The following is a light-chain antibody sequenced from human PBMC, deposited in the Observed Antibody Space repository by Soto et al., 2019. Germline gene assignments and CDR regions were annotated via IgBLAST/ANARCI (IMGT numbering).Light chain of an antibody. V-gene: IGLV2-23*01. Sequence: QSALTQPASVSGSPGQSITISCTGTSSDVGSYNLVSWYQQHPGKAPKLMIYEGSKRPSGVSNRFSGSKSGNTASLTISGLQADDEADYYCCSYAGSSIPFGGGTKLTVL. CDR1: SSDVGSYNL. CDR3: CSYAGSSIP. CDR2: EGS. J-gene: IGLJ2*01.